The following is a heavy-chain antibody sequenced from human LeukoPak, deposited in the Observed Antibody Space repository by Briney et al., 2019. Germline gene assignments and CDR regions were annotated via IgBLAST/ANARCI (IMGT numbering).Heavy chain of an antibody. J-gene: IGHJ4*02. CDR2: ISSSSSYI. CDR1: GFTFSSYS. Sequence: PGGSLRLSCAASGFTFSSYSMNWVRQAPGKGLEWVSSISSSSSYIYYADSVKGRFTISRDNAKNSLYLQMNSLRAEDTAVYYCAKQARRAYYYGSGTYAGSHYFDFWGQGTLVTVSS. V-gene: IGHV3-21*01. CDR3: AKQARRAYYYGSGTYAGSHYFDF. D-gene: IGHD3-10*01.